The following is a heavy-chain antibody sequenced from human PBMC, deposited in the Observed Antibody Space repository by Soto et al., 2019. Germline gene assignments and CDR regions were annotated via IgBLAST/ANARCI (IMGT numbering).Heavy chain of an antibody. CDR3: ARGPYGSGSYQFDY. D-gene: IGHD3-10*01. Sequence: QLQLLESGSGLVKPSQTLSLTCAVSGGSISSGGYSWSWIRQPPGKGLEWIGYIYHSGSTYYNPSLESRVTXXVXRXXNQFSLQLSSVPAADTAVYYCARGPYGSGSYQFDYWGQGTLVTVSS. CDR1: GGSISSGGYS. J-gene: IGHJ4*02. CDR2: IYHSGST. V-gene: IGHV4-30-2*01.